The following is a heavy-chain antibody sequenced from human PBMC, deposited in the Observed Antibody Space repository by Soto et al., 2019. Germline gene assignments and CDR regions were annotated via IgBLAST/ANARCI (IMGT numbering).Heavy chain of an antibody. J-gene: IGHJ3*02. V-gene: IGHV3-74*01. Sequence: GGSLRLSCAASGFTFSSYWMHWVRQAPGKGLVWVSRINSDGSSTSYGDSVKGRFTISRDNAKNTLYLQMNSLRAEDRAVYYCARESLRELHAFDIWGQGTMVTVSS. CDR1: GFTFSSYW. D-gene: IGHD1-26*01. CDR2: INSDGSST. CDR3: ARESLRELHAFDI.